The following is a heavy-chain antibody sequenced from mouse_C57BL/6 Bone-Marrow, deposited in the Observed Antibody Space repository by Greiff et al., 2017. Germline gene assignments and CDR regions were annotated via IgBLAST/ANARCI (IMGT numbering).Heavy chain of an antibody. D-gene: IGHD1-1*01. J-gene: IGHJ1*03. CDR3: ARHGYGSTDWYFDV. Sequence: VKLMESGPGLVAPSQSLSITCTVSGFSLTSYGVHWVRQPPGKGLEWLVVIWSDGSTTYNSALKSRLSISKDNSKSQVFLKMNSLQTDDTAMYYCARHGYGSTDWYFDVWGTGTTVTVSS. CDR2: IWSDGST. V-gene: IGHV2-6-1*01. CDR1: GFSLTSYG.